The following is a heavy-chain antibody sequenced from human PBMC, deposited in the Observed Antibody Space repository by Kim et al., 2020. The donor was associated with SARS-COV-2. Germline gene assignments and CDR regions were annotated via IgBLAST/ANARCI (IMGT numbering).Heavy chain of an antibody. CDR2: INPSGGST. CDR1: GYTFTSYY. Sequence: ASVKVSCKASGYTFTSYYMHWVRQAPGQGLEWMGIINPSGGSTSYAQKFQGRVTMTRDTSTSTVYMELSSLRSEDTAVYYCARRISSSWYSKWYYYGMDVWGQGTTVTVSS. D-gene: IGHD6-13*01. CDR3: ARRISSSWYSKWYYYGMDV. J-gene: IGHJ6*02. V-gene: IGHV1-46*01.